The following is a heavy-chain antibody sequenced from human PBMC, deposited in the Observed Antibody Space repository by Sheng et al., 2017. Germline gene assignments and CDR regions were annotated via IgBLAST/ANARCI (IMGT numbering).Heavy chain of an antibody. CDR2: IKSDGSAT. Sequence: EVQLVESGGGFVHPGGSLRLSCSASGFTFSSYWMHWVRQDPGKGLLWVSRIKSDGSATTYADSVKGRFTISRDNAKNTLYLQMNSLRAEDTAVYYCASDDDYGGYSAFDYVGRGNAGYRLL. V-gene: IGHV3-74*01. J-gene: IGHJ4*02. CDR1: GFTFSSYW. CDR3: ASDDDYGGYSAFDY. D-gene: IGHD4-17*01.